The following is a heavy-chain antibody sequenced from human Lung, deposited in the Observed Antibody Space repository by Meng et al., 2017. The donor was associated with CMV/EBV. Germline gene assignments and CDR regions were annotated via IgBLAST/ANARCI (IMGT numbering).Heavy chain of an antibody. CDR2: IYSGGST. J-gene: IGHJ5*02. CDR1: GFTVSSNY. CDR3: ARAMTLALAGVPSEFDP. V-gene: IGHV3-66*02. D-gene: IGHD6-13*01. Sequence: GESLKISCAAPGFTVSSNYMSWVRQAPGKGLEWVSVIYSGGSTYYADSVKGRFTIARDNSKNTLYLQMNSLRAEDTAVYYCARAMTLALAGVPSEFDPWGQGTLVTVSS.